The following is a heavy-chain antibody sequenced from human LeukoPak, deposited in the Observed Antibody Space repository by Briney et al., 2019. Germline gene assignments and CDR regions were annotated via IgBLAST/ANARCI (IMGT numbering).Heavy chain of an antibody. CDR2: ISSSSGYI. CDR1: GFTFSNYN. Sequence: PGGSLRPSCAASGFTFSNYNMNWVRQAPGKGLEWVSSISSSSGYIYYADPMKGRFTISRDNAKNSLYLQMNSLRAEDTAVYYCARDPYDLGCADYWGQGTLVTVSS. V-gene: IGHV3-21*01. CDR3: ARDPYDLGCADY. D-gene: IGHD3-3*01. J-gene: IGHJ4*02.